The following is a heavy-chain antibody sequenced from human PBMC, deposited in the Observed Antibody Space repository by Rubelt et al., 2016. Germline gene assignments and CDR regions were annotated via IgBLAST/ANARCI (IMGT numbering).Heavy chain of an antibody. CDR1: GFSLSTSGVG. D-gene: IGHD5-18*01. CDR3: AHNVDTAMADY. J-gene: IGHJ4*02. V-gene: IGHV2-5*02. Sequence: QITLKESGPTLVKPTQTLTLTCTFSGFSLSTSGVGVGWIRQPPGKALERLALIYWDDGKRYSPSLKSRLTITKDTSKNQVVLTMTNMDPVDTATYYCAHNVDTAMADYWGQGTLVTVSS. CDR2: IYWDDGK.